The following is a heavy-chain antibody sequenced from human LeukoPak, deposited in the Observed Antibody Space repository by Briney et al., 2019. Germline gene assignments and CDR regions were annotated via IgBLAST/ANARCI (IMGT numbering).Heavy chain of an antibody. D-gene: IGHD6-19*01. CDR1: GFTFSSYG. CDR3: ARARGSSGWSNYFDY. J-gene: IGHJ4*02. V-gene: IGHV3-21*01. Sequence: PGGSLRLSCAASGFTFSSYGMNWVRQAPGKGLEWVSSISSSSSYIYYADSVKGRFTISRDNAKNSLYLQMNSLRAEDTAVYYCARARGSSGWSNYFDYWGQGTLVTVSS. CDR2: ISSSSSYI.